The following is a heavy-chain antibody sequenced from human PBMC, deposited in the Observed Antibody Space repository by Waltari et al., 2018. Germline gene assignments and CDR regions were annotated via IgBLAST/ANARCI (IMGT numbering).Heavy chain of an antibody. CDR2: IHYSGNT. CDR3: ARRVVTTGGVDY. CDR1: GGSISSTTYY. D-gene: IGHD2-21*02. J-gene: IGHJ4*02. V-gene: IGHV4-39*07. Sequence: QLQLQESGPRLVRPSETLSLTCTVSGGSISSTTYYWAWIRQTPGNGLEWIGYIHYSGNTYYNPSLRSRVTISVDTSKNQFSLNLRSVTAADTAVYYCARRVVTTGGVDYWGQGTLVTVSS.